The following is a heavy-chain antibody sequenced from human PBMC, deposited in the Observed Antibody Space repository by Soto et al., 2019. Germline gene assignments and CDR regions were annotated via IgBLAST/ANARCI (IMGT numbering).Heavy chain of an antibody. J-gene: IGHJ6*02. D-gene: IGHD2-8*01. CDR2: ISGYNGDT. CDR1: GYTFSRYG. Sequence: QGHLVQSGAEVKKPGASVKVSCKASGYTFSRYGISWLRQAPGQGLEWMGWISGYNGDTNSAQNFQGRVTMTIDTSTTTAYLELRSLTSDDPALYYCAKNGQPPYYYYGLDVWGQGTTVTVS. V-gene: IGHV1-18*01. CDR3: AKNGQPPYYYYGLDV.